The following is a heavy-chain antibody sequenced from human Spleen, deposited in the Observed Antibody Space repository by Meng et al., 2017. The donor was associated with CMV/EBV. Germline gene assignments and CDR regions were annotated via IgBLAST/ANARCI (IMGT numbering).Heavy chain of an antibody. V-gene: IGHV4-4*01. J-gene: IGHJ4*02. D-gene: IGHD4-23*01. CDR2: IYHSGYT. Sequence: CAVSGGSISTSNRWSWVRQSPEKGLEWIGEIYHSGYTNYNPSLKSRVSMSVDRSKRQFSLRLTSVTAADTAVYFCARVADYGGNCFDYWGPGTLVTVSS. CDR1: GGSISTSNR. CDR3: ARVADYGGNCFDY.